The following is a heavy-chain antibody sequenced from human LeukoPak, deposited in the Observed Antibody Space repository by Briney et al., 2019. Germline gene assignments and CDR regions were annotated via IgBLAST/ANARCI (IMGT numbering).Heavy chain of an antibody. D-gene: IGHD3-10*01. Sequence: ASVTVSCTASGYTFTGYYMHWVRQAPGQGLEWMGWINPNSGGTNYAQKFQGWVTMTRDTSISTAYMGLSRLRSDDTAVYYCARGASGSYGDYWGQGTLVTVSS. CDR1: GYTFTGYY. J-gene: IGHJ4*02. V-gene: IGHV1-2*04. CDR3: ARGASGSYGDY. CDR2: INPNSGGT.